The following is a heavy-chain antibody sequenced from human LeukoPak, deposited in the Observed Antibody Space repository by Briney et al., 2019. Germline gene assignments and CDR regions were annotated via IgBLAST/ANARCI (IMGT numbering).Heavy chain of an antibody. D-gene: IGHD3-22*01. V-gene: IGHV1-24*01. CDR1: GYTLTELS. CDR3: ATDKNYYDSSGFGY. J-gene: IGHJ4*02. CDR2: SDPEDGET. Sequence: VASVKVSCKVSGYTLTELSMHWVRQAPGKGLEWMGGSDPEDGETIYAQKFQGRVTMTEDTSTDTAYMELSSLRSEDTAVYYCATDKNYYDSSGFGYWGQGTLVTVSS.